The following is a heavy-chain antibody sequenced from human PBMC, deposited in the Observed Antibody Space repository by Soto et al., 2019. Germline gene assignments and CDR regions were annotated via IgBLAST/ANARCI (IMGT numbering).Heavy chain of an antibody. CDR1: GFTFSNAW. CDR2: VKSKNDGGTT. D-gene: IGHD6-19*01. CDR3: AKERGWYAIDY. Sequence: GGSLRLSCAASGFTFSNAWINWVRQTPGRGLEWVGRVKSKNDGGTTDFAAPVKGRFTISRDNAKNSLYLQMNSLRAEDTALYYCAKERGWYAIDYWGQGTLVTVSS. V-gene: IGHV3-15*07. J-gene: IGHJ4*02.